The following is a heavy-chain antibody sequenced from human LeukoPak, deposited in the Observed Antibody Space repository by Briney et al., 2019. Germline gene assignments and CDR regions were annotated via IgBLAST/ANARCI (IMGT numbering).Heavy chain of an antibody. D-gene: IGHD2-21*02. CDR2: ISSSGTTT. V-gene: IGHV3-48*03. CDR3: ARVTVVTASRHYYYYMDV. Sequence: PGGSLRLSCAASGFTFSSFEMNWVRQGPGKGLEWASYISSSGTTTYYADSVKGRFTISRDNAKNTLYLQMNSLRAEDTAVYYCARVTVVTASRHYYYYMDVWGKGTTVTVSS. J-gene: IGHJ6*03. CDR1: GFTFSSFE.